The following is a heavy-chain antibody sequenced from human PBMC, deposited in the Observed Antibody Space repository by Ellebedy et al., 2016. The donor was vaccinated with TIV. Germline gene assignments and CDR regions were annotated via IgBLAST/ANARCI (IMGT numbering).Heavy chain of an antibody. CDR1: GYTFTSYA. V-gene: IGHV1-69*13. D-gene: IGHD4-23*01. J-gene: IGHJ6*02. CDR2: IIPIFGTA. Sequence: SVKVSXXASGYTFTSYAISWVRQAPGQGLEWMGGIIPIFGTANYAQKFQGRVTITADESTSTAYMELSSLRSEDTAVYYCARGVRWSTYYYYGMDVWGQGTTVTVSS. CDR3: ARGVRWSTYYYYGMDV.